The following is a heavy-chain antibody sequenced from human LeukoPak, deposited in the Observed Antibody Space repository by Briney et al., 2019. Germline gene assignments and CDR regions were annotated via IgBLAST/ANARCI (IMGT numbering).Heavy chain of an antibody. CDR1: GGSISSGSHY. CDR3: AGEVGGSWFDP. CDR2: IYTSGNT. Sequence: SETLSLTCTVSGGSISSGSHYWRWVRQPGGKGLEWIGRIYTSGNTNYHPDLKSQITISLKKPKNQFSENLSHGTAADTAVYYCAGEVGGSWFDPWGLGTLVTVSS. D-gene: IGHD1-26*01. J-gene: IGHJ5*02. V-gene: IGHV4-61*02.